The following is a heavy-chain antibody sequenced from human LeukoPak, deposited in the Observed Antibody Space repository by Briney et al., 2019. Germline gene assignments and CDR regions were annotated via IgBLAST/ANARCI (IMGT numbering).Heavy chain of an antibody. CDR1: GYTFTSYG. CDR2: ISAYNGNT. CDR3: ARGLQLESEVDY. V-gene: IGHV1-18*01. D-gene: IGHD1-1*01. J-gene: IGHJ4*02. Sequence: ASVKVSCKASGYTFTSYGIIWVRQAPGQGLECMGWISAYNGNTNYAQKLQGRVAMTTDTSTSTAYMELRSLRSDDTAVYYCARGLQLESEVDYWGQGTLVTVSS.